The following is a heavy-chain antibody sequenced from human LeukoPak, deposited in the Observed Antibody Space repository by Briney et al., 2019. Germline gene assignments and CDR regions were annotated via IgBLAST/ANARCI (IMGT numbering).Heavy chain of an antibody. V-gene: IGHV3-33*01. J-gene: IGHJ3*01. CDR2: IWNDGSNT. D-gene: IGHD1-26*01. CDR1: GFIFSDYG. CDR3: ARDNAGLVKHLDAFDL. Sequence: HTGGSLRLSCVASGFIFSDYGMHWVRQAPGKGLEWVAVIWNDGSNTYYGDSVKGLFTISRDNSKNTLYLQMNSLRAEDTAVYYCARDNAGLVKHLDAFDLWGQGTMVTVAS.